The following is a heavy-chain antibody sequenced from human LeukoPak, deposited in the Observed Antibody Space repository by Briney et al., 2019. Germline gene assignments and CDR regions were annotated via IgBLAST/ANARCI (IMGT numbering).Heavy chain of an antibody. D-gene: IGHD3-3*01. V-gene: IGHV1-69*13. CDR3: ARSYDFWSGYYSWFDP. CDR2: IIPIFGTA. Sequence: ASVKVSCKASGGTFSSYAISWVRQAPGQGLEWMGGIIPIFGTATYAQKFQGRVTITADESTSTAYMELSSLRSEDTAVYYCARSYDFWSGYYSWFDPWGQGTLVTVSS. CDR1: GGTFSSYA. J-gene: IGHJ5*02.